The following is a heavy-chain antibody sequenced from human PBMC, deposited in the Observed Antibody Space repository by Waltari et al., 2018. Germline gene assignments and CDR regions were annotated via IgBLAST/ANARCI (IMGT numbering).Heavy chain of an antibody. CDR2: FTSKGYGGTT. D-gene: IGHD2-2*01. J-gene: IGHJ4*02. CDR3: TRVPDIVVVPAASDY. Sequence: EVQLVESGGGLVQPGRSLRLSCTASGFTFGDYAMSWVRQAPGKGLEWVGFFTSKGYGGTTEYSASMKGRFTISRDDSKIIAYLQMNSLKTEDTAVYYCTRVPDIVVVPAASDYWGQGTLVTVSS. V-gene: IGHV3-49*04. CDR1: GFTFGDYA.